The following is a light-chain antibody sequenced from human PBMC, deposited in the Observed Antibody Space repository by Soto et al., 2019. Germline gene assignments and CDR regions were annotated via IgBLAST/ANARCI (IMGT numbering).Light chain of an antibody. V-gene: IGKV4-1*01. Sequence: DIVMTQSPDSLAVSLGERATINCKSSQSILYSPNNKNYLAWYQQKPGQPPKLLIYWASTRESGVPDRFSGSGSGKDFTLTISSLQAEDVAVYYCQQYYNTPQNFGQGTKVEIK. J-gene: IGKJ1*01. CDR3: QQYYNTPQN. CDR2: WAS. CDR1: QSILYSPNNKNY.